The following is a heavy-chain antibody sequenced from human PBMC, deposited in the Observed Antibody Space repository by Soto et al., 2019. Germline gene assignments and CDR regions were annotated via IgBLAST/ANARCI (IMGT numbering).Heavy chain of an antibody. D-gene: IGHD6-19*01. CDR1: GGSISSSNW. V-gene: IGHV4-4*02. Sequence: QVQLQESGPGLVKPSGTLSLTCAVSGGSISSSNWWSWVRQPPGTGLEWIGEIYHSGSTNYNPSLKSRVTISVDKSKNQFSLKMSSVTAADTAMYYCARDTEYSSGWRRSYNWFDPWGQGTLVTVSS. CDR2: IYHSGST. J-gene: IGHJ5*02. CDR3: ARDTEYSSGWRRSYNWFDP.